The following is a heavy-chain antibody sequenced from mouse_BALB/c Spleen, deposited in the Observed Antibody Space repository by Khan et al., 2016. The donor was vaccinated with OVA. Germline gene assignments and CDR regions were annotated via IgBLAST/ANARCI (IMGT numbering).Heavy chain of an antibody. J-gene: IGHJ2*01. CDR1: GYSITSDYA. Sequence: VQLQQSGPGLVKPSQSLSLTCTVTGYSITSDYAWNWIRQFPGNKLEWMGYISYSGNTKYNPSLKSRISITRDTSKNQFFLQLNFVTIEDTATYYCVRIQGGGFDYWGQGTTLTVS. V-gene: IGHV3-2*02. D-gene: IGHD3-2*02. CDR3: VRIQGGGFDY. CDR2: ISYSGNT.